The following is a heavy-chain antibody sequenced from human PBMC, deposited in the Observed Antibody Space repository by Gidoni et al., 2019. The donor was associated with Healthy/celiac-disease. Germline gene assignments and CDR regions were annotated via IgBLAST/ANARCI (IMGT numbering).Heavy chain of an antibody. CDR1: GGSISSYY. D-gene: IGHD1-26*01. V-gene: IGHV4-59*08. Sequence: QVQLQESGPGLVKPSETLSLTCTVSGGSISSYYGSWIRQPPGKGLEWLGYIYYRGSTNYNPSLKSRVTISVDTSKNQFSLKLSSVTAADTAVYYCARLASGSYPDYWGQGTLVTVSS. CDR2: IYYRGST. J-gene: IGHJ4*02. CDR3: ARLASGSYPDY.